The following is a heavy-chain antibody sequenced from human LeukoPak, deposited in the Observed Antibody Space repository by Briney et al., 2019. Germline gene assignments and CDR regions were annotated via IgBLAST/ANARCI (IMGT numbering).Heavy chain of an antibody. J-gene: IGHJ3*02. D-gene: IGHD3-3*01. CDR2: IYYSGST. Sequence: SETLSLTCTVSGGSISSHYWSWIRQPPGKGLEWIGYIYYSGSTNYNPFLKSRVTISVDTSKNQFSLKLSSVTAADTAVYYCARRYYDFWSGFDAFDIWGQGTMVTVSS. CDR1: GGSISSHY. V-gene: IGHV4-59*11. CDR3: ARRYYDFWSGFDAFDI.